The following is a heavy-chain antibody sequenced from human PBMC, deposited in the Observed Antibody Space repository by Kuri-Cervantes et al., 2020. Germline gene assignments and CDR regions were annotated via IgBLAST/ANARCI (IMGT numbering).Heavy chain of an antibody. CDR1: GGTFYNYA. CDR2: ITPIFGTP. D-gene: IGHD3-22*01. J-gene: IGHJ5*02. V-gene: IGHV1-69*05. CDR3: ARDQGSIGYSQWFDP. Sequence: SVKVSCKASGGTFYNYAVSWVRQAPGQGLEWMGGITPIFGTPNYAQKFQGRVTITTDESTSTAYMELSRLTSEDTAVYYCARDQGSIGYSQWFDPWGQGTLVTVSS.